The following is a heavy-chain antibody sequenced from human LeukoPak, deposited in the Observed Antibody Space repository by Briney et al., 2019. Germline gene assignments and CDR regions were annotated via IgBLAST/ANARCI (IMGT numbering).Heavy chain of an antibody. CDR1: GFTFSSYG. Sequence: GGSLRLSCAASGFTFSSYGMHSVRQAPGKGLEWVGFIRYEGSNKYNPDSVKARFTISRDNSKNTLYLQMNSLRAEDTAVYYCAKVSAIQLWFRKLGDWGQGTLVTVSS. J-gene: IGHJ4*02. CDR2: IRYEGSNK. CDR3: AKVSAIQLWFRKLGD. V-gene: IGHV3-30*02. D-gene: IGHD5-18*01.